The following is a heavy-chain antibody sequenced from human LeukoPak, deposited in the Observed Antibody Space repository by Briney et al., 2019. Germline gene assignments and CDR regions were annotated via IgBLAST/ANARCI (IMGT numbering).Heavy chain of an antibody. V-gene: IGHV3-23*01. Sequence: GGSLRLSCAASGFTFSTYAMGWVRQAPGKGLEWVSSIKGGGGDPFYADSVKGRFAISRDNSKNTLFLQLNSLRAEDSAVYYCAKGGHDFNPFYWWGQGTLVTVSS. J-gene: IGHJ4*02. CDR2: IKGGGGDP. CDR1: GFTFSTYA. CDR3: AKGGHDFNPFYW. D-gene: IGHD2-21*02.